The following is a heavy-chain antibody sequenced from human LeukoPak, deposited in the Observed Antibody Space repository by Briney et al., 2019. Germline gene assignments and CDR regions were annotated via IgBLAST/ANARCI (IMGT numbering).Heavy chain of an antibody. CDR2: ISSSGDIT. D-gene: IGHD3-22*01. J-gene: IGHJ5*01. V-gene: IGHV3-23*01. CDR1: GFTFHNYA. CDR3: AKDRPNYHDSNGHYYRRNGDS. Sequence: SGGSLRLSCAASGFTFHNYAMSWVREAPGKGLGWVSAISSSGDITFYADSVRGRFTISRDNSRYTLYLQMNSLRAEDAAMYYCAKDRPNYHDSNGHYYRRNGDSWGQGTLVTVSS.